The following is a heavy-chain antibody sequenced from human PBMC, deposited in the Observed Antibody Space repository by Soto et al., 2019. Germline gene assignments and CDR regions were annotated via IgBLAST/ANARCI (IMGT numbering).Heavy chain of an antibody. Sequence: QVQLQESGPGLVKPSETLSLTCTVSGGSISSYYWCWTWQPAGKGLEWIGRFYPTGKTNYNPSLQSRLTMSADTSRTQFSLNLTSVTATDTAVYYCARCGLDYGMDVWGQGTTVTVSS. J-gene: IGHJ6*02. CDR3: ARCGLDYGMDV. CDR1: GGSISSYY. D-gene: IGHD3-16*01. V-gene: IGHV4-4*07. CDR2: FYPTGKT.